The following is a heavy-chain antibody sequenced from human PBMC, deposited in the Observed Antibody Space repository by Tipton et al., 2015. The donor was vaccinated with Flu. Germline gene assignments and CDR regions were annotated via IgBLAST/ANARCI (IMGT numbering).Heavy chain of an antibody. CDR3: ARSKYPPQGGVVDDY. CDR2: IYTSGST. CDR1: GGSISSGSYY. J-gene: IGHJ4*02. Sequence: TLSLTCTVSGGSISSGSYYWSWIRQPAGKGLEWIGRIYTSGSTNYNPSLKSRVTISVDTSKNQFSLKLSSVTAADTAVCYCARSKYPPQGGVVDDYWGQRTLVTVSS. D-gene: IGHD3-3*01. V-gene: IGHV4-61*02.